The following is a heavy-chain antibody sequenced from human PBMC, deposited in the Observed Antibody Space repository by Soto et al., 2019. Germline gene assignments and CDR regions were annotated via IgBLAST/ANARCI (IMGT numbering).Heavy chain of an antibody. J-gene: IGHJ4*02. CDR2: ISYDGRNR. CDR3: AKEMYDRSGHYYFDY. V-gene: IGHV3-30*18. D-gene: IGHD3-22*01. Sequence: QVQLVEFGGGVVQPGRTLRLSCAASGFTFNTYGIHWVRQAPGKGLEWVAVISYDGRNRYYADSVKDRFTISRDNSKNTLYLQMNSLRAEDTAVYYCAKEMYDRSGHYYFDYWGQGTLVAVSS. CDR1: GFTFNTYG.